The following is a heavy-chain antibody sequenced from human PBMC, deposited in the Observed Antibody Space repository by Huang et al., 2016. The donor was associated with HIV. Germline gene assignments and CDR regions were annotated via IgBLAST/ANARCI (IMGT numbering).Heavy chain of an antibody. Sequence: VQLVQSGAEVKRPGTSVKISCKASGGSFNSLAFNWVRQAPGQGLQDMGGIGPCFSVTNYAEKFRGRLSISADKSTSTVFMELRGLTSEDTAVFFCAREGQTWYGKPIAAFEIWGQGTSVIVSP. CDR1: GGSFNSLA. CDR2: IGPCFSVT. D-gene: IGHD6-13*01. CDR3: AREGQTWYGKPIAAFEI. V-gene: IGHV1-69*10. J-gene: IGHJ3*02.